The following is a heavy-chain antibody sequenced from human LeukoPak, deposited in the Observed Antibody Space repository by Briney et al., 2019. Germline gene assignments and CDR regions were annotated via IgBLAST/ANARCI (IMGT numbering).Heavy chain of an antibody. CDR1: GYTFTDYY. CDR2: INPNSGGT. CDR3: ARGFTITMIPASNFDY. J-gene: IGHJ4*02. Sequence: ASVTVSCKASGYTFTDYYMHWVRQAPGQGLEWMGWINPNSGGTNYAQKFQGRVTVTSDTSISTAYMELSRLRSDDTAVYYCARGFTITMIPASNFDYWGQGTLVTVSS. D-gene: IGHD3-22*01. V-gene: IGHV1-2*02.